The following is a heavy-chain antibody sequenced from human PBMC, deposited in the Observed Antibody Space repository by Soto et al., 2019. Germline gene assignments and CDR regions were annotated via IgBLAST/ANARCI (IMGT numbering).Heavy chain of an antibody. Sequence: GGSLRLSCAASGFTFSSYSMNWVSQAPGKGLEWVSSISSSSRHIYYADSVKGRFTISRDNAKNSLYLQMNSLRAEDTAMYFCARDPSDLWEPDQYFPHWGQGTLATVSS. D-gene: IGHD1-26*01. J-gene: IGHJ1*01. CDR1: GFTFSSYS. CDR3: ARDPSDLWEPDQYFPH. V-gene: IGHV3-21*01. CDR2: ISSSSRHI.